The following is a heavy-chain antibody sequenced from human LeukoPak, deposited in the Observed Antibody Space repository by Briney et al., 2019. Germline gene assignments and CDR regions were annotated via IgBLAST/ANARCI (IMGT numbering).Heavy chain of an antibody. V-gene: IGHV3-13*01. CDR3: ARVRRYCSGATCYNYFDY. J-gene: IGHJ4*02. CDR2: IGAAGDT. D-gene: IGHD2-15*01. CDR1: GFTFSSYG. Sequence: AGGSLRLSCAASGFTFSSYGMHWVRQPPGKGLEWVSAIGAAGDTYYPGSVKGRFTSSSDNAKNALFLQMNSLRAGDTAVYYCARVRRYCSGATCYNYFDYWGQGTLVTVPS.